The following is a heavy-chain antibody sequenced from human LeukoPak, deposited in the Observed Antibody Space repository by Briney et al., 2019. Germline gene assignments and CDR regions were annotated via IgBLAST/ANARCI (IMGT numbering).Heavy chain of an antibody. J-gene: IGHJ5*02. CDR2: ITKMSNYK. D-gene: IGHD1-20*01. Sequence: GGSLRLSCAASGFTFSSYSMNWVRQAPGKGLEWVSSITKMSNYKYYADSVKGRFIVSRDNAKNSLYLQRDSLRAEDTAVYFCARDNWNAAPGVFAPWGQGSLVTVSS. CDR1: GFTFSSYS. CDR3: ARDNWNAAPGVFAP. V-gene: IGHV3-21*01.